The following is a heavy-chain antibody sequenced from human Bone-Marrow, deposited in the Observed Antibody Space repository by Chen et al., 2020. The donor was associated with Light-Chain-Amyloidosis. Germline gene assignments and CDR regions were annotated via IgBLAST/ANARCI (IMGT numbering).Heavy chain of an antibody. CDR2: INPDDSDA. J-gene: IGHJ4*02. CDR1: GYTFPNYW. Sequence: EVQLEQSGPEVKKPGESLKISCKGSGYTFPNYWIGWVRQMPGTGLACTWDINPDDSDARYTPSFEGQVTISADKSITTASLQWRSLKASDTAIYYCARRRDGYDFDDWGQGTLVTVSS. CDR3: ARRRDGYDFDD. V-gene: IGHV5-51*01. D-gene: IGHD5-12*01.